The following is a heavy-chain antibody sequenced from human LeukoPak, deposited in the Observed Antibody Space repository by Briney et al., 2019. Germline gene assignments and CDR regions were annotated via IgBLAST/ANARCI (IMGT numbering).Heavy chain of an antibody. V-gene: IGHV4-59*01. CDR3: QVGATTIGDFDI. J-gene: IGHJ3*02. D-gene: IGHD1-26*01. CDR2: IYYSGST. Sequence: SETLSLTCTVSGGSISSYYWSWIRQPPGKGLEWIGYIYYSGSTNYNPSLKSRVTISVDTSKNQFSLKLSSVTAADTAVYYCQVGATTIGDFDICGQGTMVTVSS. CDR1: GGSISSYY.